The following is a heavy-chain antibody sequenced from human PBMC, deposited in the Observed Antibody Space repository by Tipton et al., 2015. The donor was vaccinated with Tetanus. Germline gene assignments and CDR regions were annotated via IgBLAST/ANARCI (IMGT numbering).Heavy chain of an antibody. D-gene: IGHD2-2*01. J-gene: IGHJ6*02. Sequence: TLSLTCAVYGGSFSGYYWSWIRQHPGKGLEWIGYIYYSGSTYYNPSLKSRVTISVDTSKNQFSLKLSSVTAADTAVYYCAREPAATYYYYYGMDVWGQGTTVTVSS. V-gene: IGHV4-31*11. CDR2: IYYSGST. CDR1: GGSFSGYY. CDR3: AREPAATYYYYYGMDV.